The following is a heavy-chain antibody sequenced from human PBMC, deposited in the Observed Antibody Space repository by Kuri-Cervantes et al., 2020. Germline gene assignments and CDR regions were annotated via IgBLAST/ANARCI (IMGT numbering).Heavy chain of an antibody. Sequence: SETLSLTCTVSGGSVSSGSYYWSWIRQPPGKGLEWIGYIYYSGSTNYNPSLKSRVTISVDTSKNQFSLKLSSVTAADTAVYYCARVYDSSGYLGQFDYWGQGTLVTVSS. CDR1: GGSVSSGSYY. V-gene: IGHV4-61*01. CDR2: IYYSGST. J-gene: IGHJ4*02. D-gene: IGHD3-22*01. CDR3: ARVYDSSGYLGQFDY.